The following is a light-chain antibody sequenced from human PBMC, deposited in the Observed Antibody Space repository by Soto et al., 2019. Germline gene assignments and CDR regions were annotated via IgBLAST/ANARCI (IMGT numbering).Light chain of an antibody. CDR1: QSVLYSSNNKNY. J-gene: IGKJ4*01. Sequence: DIVMTQSPDSLAVSLGERATINCKSSQSVLYSSNNKNYLAWYQQKPGQPPKLLIYWASTRESGVPDRFSGSESGTDFTLTISSLQAEYVAVYYCQQYYSTPLTFGGGTKVEIK. CDR3: QQYYSTPLT. CDR2: WAS. V-gene: IGKV4-1*01.